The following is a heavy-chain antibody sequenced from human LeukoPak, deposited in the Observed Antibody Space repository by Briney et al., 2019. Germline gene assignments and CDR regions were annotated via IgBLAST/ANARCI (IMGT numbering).Heavy chain of an antibody. J-gene: IGHJ3*02. CDR2: IRYDGSNK. Sequence: GRSLRLSCAASGFTFSSYAMHWVRQAPGKGLEWVAFIRYDGSNKYYADAVKGRFTISRDNSKNTLYLQMNSLRAEDTAVYYCAKDPRDIVVVPAAIYHVFDAFDIWGQGTMVTVSS. CDR1: GFTFSSYA. CDR3: AKDPRDIVVVPAAIYHVFDAFDI. V-gene: IGHV3-30*02. D-gene: IGHD2-2*02.